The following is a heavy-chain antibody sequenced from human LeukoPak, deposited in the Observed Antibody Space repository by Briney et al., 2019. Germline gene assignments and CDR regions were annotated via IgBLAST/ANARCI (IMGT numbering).Heavy chain of an antibody. Sequence: GGSLRLSCAASGFTFSSYAMHWVRQAPGKGLEWVAVISYDGGNKYYADSVKGRFTISRDNSKNTLYLQMNSLRAEDTAVYYCAREKRYGESRGGAFDIWGQGTMVTVSS. CDR1: GFTFSSYA. V-gene: IGHV3-30-3*01. CDR2: ISYDGGNK. D-gene: IGHD4-17*01. J-gene: IGHJ3*02. CDR3: AREKRYGESRGGAFDI.